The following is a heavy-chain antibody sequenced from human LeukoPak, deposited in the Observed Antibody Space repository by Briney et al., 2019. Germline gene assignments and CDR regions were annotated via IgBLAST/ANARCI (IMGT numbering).Heavy chain of an antibody. V-gene: IGHV3-23*01. CDR3: AKDGYSSGWYHDY. CDR2: ISGSGGST. D-gene: IGHD6-19*01. J-gene: IGHJ4*02. Sequence: PGGSLRLSCEASGGTFHFAWMNWVRQAPGKGLEWVSAISGSGGSTYYADSVKGRFTISRDNSKNTLYLQMNSLRAEDTAVYYCAKDGYSSGWYHDYWGQGTLVTVSS. CDR1: GGTFHFAW.